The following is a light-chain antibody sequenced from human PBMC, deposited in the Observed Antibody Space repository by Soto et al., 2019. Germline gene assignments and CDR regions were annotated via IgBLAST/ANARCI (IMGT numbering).Light chain of an antibody. CDR3: SSYAGSNIVV. CDR2: EVS. Sequence: QSALTQPPSASGSPGQSVTISCTGTRSDVGGYNFVSWCQQHPGKAPKLMIYEVSERPSGVPDRFSGSKSGNTASLTVSGLQAEDEADYYCSSYAGSNIVVFGGGTKLTVL. V-gene: IGLV2-8*01. CDR1: RSDVGGYNF. J-gene: IGLJ2*01.